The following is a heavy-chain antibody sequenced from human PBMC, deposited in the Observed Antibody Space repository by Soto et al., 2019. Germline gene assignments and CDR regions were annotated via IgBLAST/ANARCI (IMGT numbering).Heavy chain of an antibody. Sequence: SETLSLTCTVSGGSISSGGYYWSWIRQHPGKGLEWVGYSYYTGSSYYNPSLKSRVTISVDAPKNQLSLRLASVTAADTAVYYCARDLRGYSRYDYLDYWGQGIPVTVS. J-gene: IGHJ4*02. CDR2: SYYTGSS. V-gene: IGHV4-31*03. D-gene: IGHD5-12*01. CDR1: GGSISSGGYY. CDR3: ARDLRGYSRYDYLDY.